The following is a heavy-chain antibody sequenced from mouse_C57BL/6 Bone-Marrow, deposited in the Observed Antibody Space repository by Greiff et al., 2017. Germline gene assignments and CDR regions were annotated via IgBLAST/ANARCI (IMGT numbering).Heavy chain of an antibody. D-gene: IGHD3-2*02. V-gene: IGHV1-69*01. CDR2: LAPSDSYT. CDR3: ARWGSGYPRSAMGY. CDR1: GYTFTSYW. Sequence: QVQLQQPGAELVMPGASVKLSCKASGYTFTSYWMHWVKQRPGQGLEWIGELAPSDSYTYSNHKFTGQSTLTVAKSSSTAYMQLSSLTSEDSAVYYCARWGSGYPRSAMGYWGRGTSVTVSS. J-gene: IGHJ4*01.